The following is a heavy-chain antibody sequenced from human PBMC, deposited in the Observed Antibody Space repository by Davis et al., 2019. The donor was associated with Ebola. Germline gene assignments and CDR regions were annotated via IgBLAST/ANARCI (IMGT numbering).Heavy chain of an antibody. CDR2: IFHNGNT. CDR3: ASKRSYCDRSSCFFDS. D-gene: IGHD2-2*01. Sequence: SETLSLTCTVSGGSIRSGAYYWSWIRQHPRKGLEWIGYIFHNGNTYHNPSFRSRPAISLDTSKNQFSLKLTSVTAADTAVYYCASKRSYCDRSSCFFDSWGRGTLVTVSS. CDR1: GGSIRSGAYY. V-gene: IGHV4-31*03. J-gene: IGHJ4*02.